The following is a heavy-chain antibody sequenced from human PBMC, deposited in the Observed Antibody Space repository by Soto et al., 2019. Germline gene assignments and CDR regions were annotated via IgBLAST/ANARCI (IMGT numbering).Heavy chain of an antibody. CDR2: INWNGGIT. CDR3: ARGRGALTVVSNWFDP. D-gene: IGHD2-15*01. CDR1: GFNFEDYA. V-gene: IGHV3-9*01. Sequence: LRLSCEGFGFNFEDYAMHWIRQAPGKGLEWVSGINWNGGITGYADSVKGRFTVSRDNANNSLHLEMSSLKTEDTALYYCARGRGALTVVSNWFDPWGQGTLVTVS. J-gene: IGHJ5*02.